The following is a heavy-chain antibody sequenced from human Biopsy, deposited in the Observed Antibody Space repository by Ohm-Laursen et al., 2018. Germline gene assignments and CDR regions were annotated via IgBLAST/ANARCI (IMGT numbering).Heavy chain of an antibody. Sequence: SDTLSLTCAVSGGSFSGYYWTWIRQAPGKGLEWIAEINHIGNTNYNPSLKSRVTISVDTSKKQFSLKLSSVTAADTAVYYCARGMRSSGWPYFDSWDQGTLVTASS. J-gene: IGHJ4*02. CDR1: GGSFSGYY. D-gene: IGHD6-19*01. CDR3: ARGMRSSGWPYFDS. V-gene: IGHV4-34*01. CDR2: INHIGNT.